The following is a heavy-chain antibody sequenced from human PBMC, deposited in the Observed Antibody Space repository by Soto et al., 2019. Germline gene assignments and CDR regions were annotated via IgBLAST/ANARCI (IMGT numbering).Heavy chain of an antibody. CDR1: GGTFSSYA. CDR2: IIPIFGTA. Sequence: SVKVSCKASGGTFSSYAISWVRQAPGQGLEWMGGIIPIFGTANYAQKFQGRVTITADESTSTAYMELSSLRSEDTAVYYCARKVDSSGYVDYWGQGTLVTVSS. V-gene: IGHV1-69*13. J-gene: IGHJ4*02. D-gene: IGHD3-22*01. CDR3: ARKVDSSGYVDY.